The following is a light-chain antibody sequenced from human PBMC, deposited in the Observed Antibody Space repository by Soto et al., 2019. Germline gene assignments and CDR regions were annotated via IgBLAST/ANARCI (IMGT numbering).Light chain of an antibody. CDR3: SSYTSSNTYV. Sequence: QSVLTQPASVSGSPGQSITISCTGTSGDVGYYNHVSWYQQHPGKAPKLMIYEVTYRPLRGSNRFSGSKSGNTASLTISGLQAQDEADYYCSSYTSSNTYVFGTGTKVTVL. J-gene: IGLJ1*01. CDR2: EVT. CDR1: SGDVGYYNH. V-gene: IGLV2-14*01.